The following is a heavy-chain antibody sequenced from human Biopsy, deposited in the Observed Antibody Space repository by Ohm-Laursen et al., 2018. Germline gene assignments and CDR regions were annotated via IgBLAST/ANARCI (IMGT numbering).Heavy chain of an antibody. D-gene: IGHD2-15*01. CDR1: GFSFSDNY. Sequence: SLRLSCAASGFSFSDNYMDWVRQAPGKGLEWVGRIRDKTNSYTTDYAAPVKVRFTISRDDSKNSLYLQMNTLKTEDTALYYRARAGRYCSGGGCYSWFDSWGQGTLVTVSS. V-gene: IGHV3-72*01. J-gene: IGHJ5*01. CDR3: ARAGRYCSGGGCYSWFDS. CDR2: IRDKTNSYTT.